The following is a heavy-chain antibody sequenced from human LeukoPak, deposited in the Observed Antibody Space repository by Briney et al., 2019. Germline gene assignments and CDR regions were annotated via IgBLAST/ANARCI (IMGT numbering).Heavy chain of an antibody. CDR2: ISHDGSNI. V-gene: IGHV3-30*04. D-gene: IGHD2-15*01. CDR3: AKDPYRVVVATGNYLDP. J-gene: IGHJ5*02. Sequence: GGSLRLSCAASGFTLSSYAMQWVRQARGKGLEWVAVISHDGSNIYYGDSVKGRFSISRDNSKNTLYLQMNSLGVEDTAVYYCAKDPYRVVVATGNYLDPWGQGTLVTVSS. CDR1: GFTLSSYA.